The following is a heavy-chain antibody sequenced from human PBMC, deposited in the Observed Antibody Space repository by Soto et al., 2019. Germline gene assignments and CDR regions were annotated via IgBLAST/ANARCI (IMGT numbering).Heavy chain of an antibody. CDR1: GGSISSYY. J-gene: IGHJ6*03. CDR3: ARRCGFPYYDFWSGGYYYYYYMDV. CDR2: IYYSGST. D-gene: IGHD3-3*01. Sequence: SETLSLTCTVSGGSISSYYWSWIRQPPGKGLEWIGYIYYSGSTNYNPSLKSRVTISVDTSKNQFSLKLSSVTAADTAVYYCARRCGFPYYDFWSGGYYYYYYMDVWGKGTTVTVSS. V-gene: IGHV4-59*08.